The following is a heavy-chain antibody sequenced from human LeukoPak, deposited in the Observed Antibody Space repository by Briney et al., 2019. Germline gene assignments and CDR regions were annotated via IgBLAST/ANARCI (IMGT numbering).Heavy chain of an antibody. CDR1: GFTFDDYT. J-gene: IGHJ4*02. CDR2: ISWDGGST. Sequence: GGSLRLSCAASGFTFDDYTMHWVRHAPGKGLEWVSLISWDGGSTYYADSVKGRFTISRDNSKNSLYLQMNSLRTEDTALYYCAKGDDYGGNSGIDYWGQGTLVTVSS. CDR3: AKGDDYGGNSGIDY. V-gene: IGHV3-43*01. D-gene: IGHD4-23*01.